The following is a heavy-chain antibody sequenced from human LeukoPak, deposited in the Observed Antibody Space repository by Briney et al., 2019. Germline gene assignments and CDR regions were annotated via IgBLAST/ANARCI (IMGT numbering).Heavy chain of an antibody. Sequence: ASVKVSCKASGYTFTSYDINWVRQATGQGLEWMGWMNPNSGNTDYSQKFQGRVTMTRNTSISTAYMELCSLRSEDTAVYYCARVNVGGRLSRSYHKWPLDYWGQGTLVTVSS. CDR2: MNPNSGNT. D-gene: IGHD1-26*01. V-gene: IGHV1-8*01. J-gene: IGHJ4*02. CDR1: GYTFTSYD. CDR3: ARVNVGGRLSRSYHKWPLDY.